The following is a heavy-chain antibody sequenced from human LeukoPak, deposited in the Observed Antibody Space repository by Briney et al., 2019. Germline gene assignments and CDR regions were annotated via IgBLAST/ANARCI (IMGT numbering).Heavy chain of an antibody. CDR3: ARDRYIIAARSDAFDI. J-gene: IGHJ3*02. D-gene: IGHD6-13*01. CDR1: GFTFSSYA. Sequence: GGSLRLSCAASGFTFSSYAMHWVRQAPGKGLEWVAVISYDGSNKYYADSVKGRFTISRDNSKNTLYLQMNSLRAGDTAVHYCARDRYIIAARSDAFDIWGQGTMVTVSS. V-gene: IGHV3-30*04. CDR2: ISYDGSNK.